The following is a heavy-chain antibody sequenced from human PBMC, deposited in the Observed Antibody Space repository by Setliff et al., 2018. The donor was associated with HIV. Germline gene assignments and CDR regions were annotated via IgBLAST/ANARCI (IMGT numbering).Heavy chain of an antibody. CDR3: VKHFWTDYYDWRDTGAFDL. CDR2: IDHSGNI. Sequence: NPSETLSLTCTVSGGSISSYYWTWIRQPPGKGLEWIGEIDHSGNIKYHASLKSRVTISKDTSKNQFSLNLSSVTAADTAVYYCVKHFWTDYYDWRDTGAFDLWGQGTMVTV. V-gene: IGHV4-34*01. J-gene: IGHJ3*01. CDR1: GGSISSYY. D-gene: IGHD3-22*01.